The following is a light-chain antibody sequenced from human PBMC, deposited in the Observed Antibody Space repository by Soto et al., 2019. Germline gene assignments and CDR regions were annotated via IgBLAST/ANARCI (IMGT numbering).Light chain of an antibody. CDR1: SIDVGGYNY. CDR3: SSYTSSSTLV. V-gene: IGLV2-14*01. CDR2: EVS. J-gene: IGLJ2*01. Sequence: QSVLTQPASVSGSPGQSITISCTGSSIDVGGYNYVSWYQQHPGKAPKLMIYEVSNRPSGISNRFSGSKSGNTASLTLSGLQAEDEADYYCSSYTSSSTLVFGGGT.